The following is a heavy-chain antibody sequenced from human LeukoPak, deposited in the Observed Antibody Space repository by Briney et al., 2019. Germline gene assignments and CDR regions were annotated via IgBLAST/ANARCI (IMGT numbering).Heavy chain of an antibody. Sequence: SETLSLTCTVSGGSISSSSYYWGWIRQPPGKGLEWIGYIYYCGSTYYNPSLKSRVTISVDTSKNQFSLKLSSVTAADTAVYYCARDEALGGMSPWGQGTLVTVSS. CDR2: IYYCGST. J-gene: IGHJ5*02. V-gene: IGHV4-30-4*08. CDR3: ARDEALGGMSP. CDR1: GGSISSSSYY.